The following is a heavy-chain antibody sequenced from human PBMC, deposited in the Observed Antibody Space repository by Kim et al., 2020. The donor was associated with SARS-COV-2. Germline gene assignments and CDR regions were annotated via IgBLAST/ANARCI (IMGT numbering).Heavy chain of an antibody. Sequence: SETLSLTCGVSGGFISTPSYFWGWIRQPPGRGLEWIGSFHSGGSTHYSPSLKSRITISVDSSKNQFSLILNSVTAADTAVYYCARGLRYLMESSGFDYWGLGTLVTVSS. CDR2: FHSGGST. D-gene: IGHD3-22*01. J-gene: IGHJ4*02. V-gene: IGHV4-39*02. CDR3: ARGLRYLMESSGFDY. CDR1: GGFISTPSYF.